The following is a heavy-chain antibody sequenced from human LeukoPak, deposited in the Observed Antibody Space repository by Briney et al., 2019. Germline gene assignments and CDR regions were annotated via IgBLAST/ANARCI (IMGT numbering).Heavy chain of an antibody. J-gene: IGHJ4*02. CDR2: ISSNGGST. V-gene: IGHV3-64D*06. CDR1: GFTFSSYA. D-gene: IGHD3-3*01. CDR3: VKDCPIIPGGVYYFDY. Sequence: GGSLRLSCSASGFTFSSYAMHWVRQAPGKGLEYVSAISSNGGSTYYADSVKGRFTISRDNSKNTLYLQMSSLRAEDTAVYYCVKDCPIIPGGVYYFDYWGQGTLVTVSS.